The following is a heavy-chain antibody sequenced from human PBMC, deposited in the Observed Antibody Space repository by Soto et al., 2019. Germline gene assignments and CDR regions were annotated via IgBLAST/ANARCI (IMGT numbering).Heavy chain of an antibody. CDR1: GFTFSSYT. CDR2: IGGSGDGT. D-gene: IGHD6-19*01. CDR3: ARDIAVAEDAFDI. J-gene: IGHJ3*02. V-gene: IGHV3-23*01. Sequence: GGSLRLSCEASGFTFSSYTMNWVRRAPGKGLEWVATIGGSGDGTYYGDSVKGRFTISRDNSKNTVYLQMNSLRAEDTAVYYCARDIAVAEDAFDIWGQGTMVTVSS.